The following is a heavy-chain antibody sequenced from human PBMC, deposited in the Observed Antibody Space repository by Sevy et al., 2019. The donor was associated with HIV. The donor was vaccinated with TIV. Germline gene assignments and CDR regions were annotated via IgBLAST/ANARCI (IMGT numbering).Heavy chain of an antibody. CDR1: GFTFSSYE. CDR2: ISNSGSTI. V-gene: IGHV3-48*03. D-gene: IGHD4-17*01. CDR3: ARDLPPSATTVAHFDY. J-gene: IGHJ4*02. Sequence: GGSLRLSCAASGFTFSSYEMNWGRQAPGKGLEWVSYISNSGSTIYYSHSVKGRFTISRDNAKNSLYLQMNSLRVEDTAVYYCARDLPPSATTVAHFDYWGRGTLVTVSS.